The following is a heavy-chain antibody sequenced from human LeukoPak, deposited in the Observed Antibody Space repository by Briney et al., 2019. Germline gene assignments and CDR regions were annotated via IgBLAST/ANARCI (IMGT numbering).Heavy chain of an antibody. V-gene: IGHV4-59*01. CDR3: ARDSSSRYYNWFDP. Sequence: SETLSLTCTVSGGSISSYYWSWIRQPPGKGLEWIGYIHYSGSTNYNPSLKSRVTISVDTSKNQFSLKLSSVTAADTAVYYCARDSSSRYYNWFDPWGKGTLVTVSS. CDR2: IHYSGST. CDR1: GGSISSYY. J-gene: IGHJ5*02. D-gene: IGHD6-6*01.